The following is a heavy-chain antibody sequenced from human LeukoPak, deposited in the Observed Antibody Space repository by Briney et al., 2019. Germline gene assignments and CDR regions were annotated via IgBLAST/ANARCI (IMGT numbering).Heavy chain of an antibody. D-gene: IGHD6-13*01. J-gene: IGHJ4*02. Sequence: TAGGSLRLSCAASGFTFSSYNMNWVRQAPGKGLEWVSSISSSSSSSYIYYADSVKGRFTISRDNAKNSLYLQLNSLRAEDTAVYYCARSLYTSSWHFDYWGQGTLVTVSS. CDR1: GFTFSSYN. CDR2: ISSSSSSSYI. V-gene: IGHV3-21*01. CDR3: ARSLYTSSWHFDY.